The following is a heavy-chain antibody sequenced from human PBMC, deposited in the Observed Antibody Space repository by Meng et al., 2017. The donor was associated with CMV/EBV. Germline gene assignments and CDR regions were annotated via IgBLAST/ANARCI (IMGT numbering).Heavy chain of an antibody. CDR2: ISYDGSNK. Sequence: QVQLGELGGGVVQPGRSLRLSCAASGFTFSSYAMHWVRQAPGKGLEWVAVISYDGSNKYYADSVKGRFTISRDNSKNTLYLQMNSLRAEDTAVYYCARGDYFDYWGQGTLVTVSS. V-gene: IGHV3-30-3*01. J-gene: IGHJ4*02. CDR3: ARGDYFDY. CDR1: GFTFSSYA.